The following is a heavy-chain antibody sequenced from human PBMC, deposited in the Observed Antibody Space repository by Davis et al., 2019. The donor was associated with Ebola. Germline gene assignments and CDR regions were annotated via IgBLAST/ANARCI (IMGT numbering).Heavy chain of an antibody. CDR2: IYPGDSDT. V-gene: IGHV5-51*01. Sequence: GESLKISCKGSGYSFTSYWIGWVRQMPGKGLEWMGIIYPGDSDTRYSPSFQGQVTISADKSISTAYLQWSSLKASDTAMYYCARRIRGVWSQNYYYYGMDVWGQGTTVTVSS. CDR1: GYSFTSYW. J-gene: IGHJ6*02. D-gene: IGHD2-21*01. CDR3: ARRIRGVWSQNYYYYGMDV.